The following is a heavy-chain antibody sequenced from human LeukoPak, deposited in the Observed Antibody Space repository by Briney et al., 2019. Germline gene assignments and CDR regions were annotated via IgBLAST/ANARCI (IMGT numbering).Heavy chain of an antibody. D-gene: IGHD3-3*01. J-gene: IGHJ6*03. CDR1: GFSFSCYG. CDR3: ARLRGVVINYSYMDV. CDR2: ISINGVKT. Sequence: GGSLRLSCVASGFSFSCYGMHWVRQAPGKRLEYVSSISINGVKTYYANSVKGRFTISRDNSANTLYLQMDSLKVEDMAVYYCARLRGVVINYSYMDVWGRGTTVIVS. V-gene: IGHV3-64*01.